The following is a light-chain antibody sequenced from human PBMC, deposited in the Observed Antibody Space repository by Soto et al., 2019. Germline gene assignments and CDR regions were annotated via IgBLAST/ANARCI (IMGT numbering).Light chain of an antibody. J-gene: IGKJ5*01. CDR3: QHADSFPLIP. CDR1: EDISTW. CDR2: AAS. V-gene: IGKV1-12*01. Sequence: DIQMTQSPSSVSASVGDRVTITCRSSEDISTWLAWYQQKPGKAPKLLIYAASSLQSGVPSRFSASGSGTDFTLTISSLHPEDFATYYCQHADSFPLIPFGQGTRLEIX.